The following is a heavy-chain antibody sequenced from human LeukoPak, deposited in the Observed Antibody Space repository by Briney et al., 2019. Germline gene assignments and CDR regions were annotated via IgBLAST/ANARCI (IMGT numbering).Heavy chain of an antibody. CDR2: ISYDGSNK. CDR3: AKDPNDYGDYEYNWFDP. CDR1: GFTFSSYG. D-gene: IGHD4-17*01. Sequence: GGSLRLSCAASGFTFSSYGMHWVRQAPGKGLEWVAVISYDGSNKYYADSVKGRFTISRDNSKNTLYLQMNSLRAEDTAVYYCAKDPNDYGDYEYNWFDPWGQGTLVTVSS. V-gene: IGHV3-30*18. J-gene: IGHJ5*02.